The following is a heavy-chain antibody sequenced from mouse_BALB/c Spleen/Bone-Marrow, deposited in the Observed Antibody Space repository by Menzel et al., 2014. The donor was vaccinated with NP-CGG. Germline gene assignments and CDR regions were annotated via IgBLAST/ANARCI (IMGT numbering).Heavy chain of an antibody. J-gene: IGHJ4*01. CDR3: ARGYGSSIRGAVDY. D-gene: IGHD1-1*01. CDR2: ISCYNGAT. V-gene: IGHV1S34*01. CDR1: GYSFIGYY. Sequence: LVKTGASLKISCKASGYSFIGYYMYWVKQSHGKSLEWIGYISCYNGATSYNQKFKGKATFTVDTSSSTGYMQFNSLTTEDSAVYYRARGYGSSIRGAVDYWGQGTSVTVSS.